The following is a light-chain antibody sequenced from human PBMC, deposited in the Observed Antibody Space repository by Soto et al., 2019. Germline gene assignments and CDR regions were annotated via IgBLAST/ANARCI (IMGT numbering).Light chain of an antibody. V-gene: IGKV3-20*01. CDR3: QQYGTSPGLFT. CDR1: QSVSSDF. Sequence: EIVLTQSPGSPSLSPGERATLSCRATQSVSSDFLAWYQQKPGQAPRLLIYGASSRATGIPDRFSGSGSGTDFTLTISRLEPEDFAVYYCQQYGTSPGLFTFGPGTKVDIK. J-gene: IGKJ3*01. CDR2: GAS.